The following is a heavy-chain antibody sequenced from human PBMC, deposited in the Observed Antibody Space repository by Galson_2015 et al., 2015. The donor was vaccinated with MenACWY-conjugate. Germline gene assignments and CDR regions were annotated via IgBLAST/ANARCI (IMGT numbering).Heavy chain of an antibody. D-gene: IGHD6-19*01. V-gene: IGHV3-23*01. CDR1: GFTFSNYA. CDR2: LSGSGDKT. Sequence: SLRLSCAASGFTFSNYAMGWVRQASGKGLEWVSGLSGSGDKTFYEESVKGRFTITRDNSKNTLHLQMSSLRAEDTAVYYCAKAQVIGWYVGYNYFDPWGQGALVTVSS. CDR3: AKAQVIGWYVGYNYFDP. J-gene: IGHJ5*02.